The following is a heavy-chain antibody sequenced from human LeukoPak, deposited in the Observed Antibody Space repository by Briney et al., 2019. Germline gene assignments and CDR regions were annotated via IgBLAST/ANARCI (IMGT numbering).Heavy chain of an antibody. Sequence: PGGSLRLSCAVSGFTFSSYAMTWVRQTPGKGLEWVSAITASGGSTYYADSVKGRFTIPRDNSKNTLYLQVNSLRAEDTAVYYCAKVPYGDYYFENWGQGTLVTVSS. J-gene: IGHJ4*02. CDR1: GFTFSSYA. V-gene: IGHV3-23*01. CDR2: ITASGGST. D-gene: IGHD4-17*01. CDR3: AKVPYGDYYFEN.